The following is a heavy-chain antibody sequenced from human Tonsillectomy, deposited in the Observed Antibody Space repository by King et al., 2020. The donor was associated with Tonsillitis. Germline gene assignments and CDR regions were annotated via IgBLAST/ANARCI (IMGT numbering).Heavy chain of an antibody. D-gene: IGHD2-2*01. CDR1: GYSFTSYG. CDR3: ARDGVVVVPVSTPLDS. CDR2: ISAYNGNT. V-gene: IGHV1-18*01. J-gene: IGHJ4*02. Sequence: QLVQSGAEVKKPGASVKVSCKASGYSFTSYGISWVRQAPGQGLEWMGWISAYNGNTDYPQKLQGRVTMTTDTSTSTAYMELRSLRSDDTAVYYCARDGVVVVPVSTPLDSWGQGTLVTVSS.